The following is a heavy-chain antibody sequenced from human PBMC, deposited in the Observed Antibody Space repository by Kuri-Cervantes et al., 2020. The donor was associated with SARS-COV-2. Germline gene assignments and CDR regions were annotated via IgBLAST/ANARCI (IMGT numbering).Heavy chain of an antibody. CDR1: GFTFSSHS. J-gene: IGHJ4*02. Sequence: GESLKISCAASGFTFSSHSMNWVRQAPGKGLEWVSSISSSSSYIYYADSVKGRFTISRDNAKNSLYPQMNSLRAEDTAVYYCARELGGGSVWGQGTLVTVSS. CDR2: ISSSSSYI. V-gene: IGHV3-21*01. CDR3: ARELGGGSV. D-gene: IGHD2-15*01.